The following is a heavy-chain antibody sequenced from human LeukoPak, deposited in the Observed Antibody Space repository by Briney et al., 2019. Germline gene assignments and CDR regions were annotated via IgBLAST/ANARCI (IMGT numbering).Heavy chain of an antibody. J-gene: IGHJ5*02. CDR2: MNPNSGNT. CDR3: ARSLDGYGSSWYIDWFDP. V-gene: IGHV1-8*01. Sequence: ASVKVSCKASGYTFTSYDINWVRQATGQGLEWMGWMNPNSGNTGYAQKFQGRVTMTRNTSISIAYMELSSLRSEDTAVYYCARSLDGYGSSWYIDWFDPWGQGTLVTVSS. CDR1: GYTFTSYD. D-gene: IGHD6-13*01.